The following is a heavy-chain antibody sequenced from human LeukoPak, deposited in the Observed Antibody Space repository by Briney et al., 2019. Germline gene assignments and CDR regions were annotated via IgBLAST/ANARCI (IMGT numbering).Heavy chain of an antibody. CDR2: IVVGSGNT. CDR1: GFTFTSSA. Sequence: ASVKVSCKASGFTFTSSAMQWVRQARGQRLEWIGWIVVGSGNTNYAQKFQERVTITRNTSISTAYMELSSLRSEDTAVYYCARSPAYYDFWSGYYIYYFDYWGQGTLVTVSS. J-gene: IGHJ4*02. V-gene: IGHV1-58*02. CDR3: ARSPAYYDFWSGYYIYYFDY. D-gene: IGHD3-3*01.